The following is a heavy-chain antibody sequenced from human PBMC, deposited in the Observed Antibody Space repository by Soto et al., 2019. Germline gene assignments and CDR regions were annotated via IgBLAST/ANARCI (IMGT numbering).Heavy chain of an antibody. J-gene: IGHJ4*02. CDR3: TTDPVTMIVVVPSSG. CDR1: GFTFSNAW. Sequence: GGSLRLSCAASGFTFSNAWMNWVRQAPGKGLEWVGRIKSKTDGETTDYAAPVKGRFTISRDDSKNTLYLQMNSLKTEDTAVYYCTTDPVTMIVVVPSSGWGQGTLVTVSS. CDR2: IKSKTDGETT. D-gene: IGHD3-22*01. V-gene: IGHV3-15*07.